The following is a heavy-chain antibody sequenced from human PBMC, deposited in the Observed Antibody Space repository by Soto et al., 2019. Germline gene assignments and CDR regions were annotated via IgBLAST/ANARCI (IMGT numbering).Heavy chain of an antibody. CDR3: ARDLYGSGSPPLGY. D-gene: IGHD3-10*01. CDR1: GFTFSSYG. V-gene: IGHV3-33*01. J-gene: IGHJ4*02. CDR2: IWYDGSNK. Sequence: HPGGSLRLSCAASGFTFSSYGMHWVRQAPGKGLEWVAVIWYDGSNKYYADSVKGRFTISRDNSKNTLYLQMNSLRAEDTAVYYCARDLYGSGSPPLGYWGQGTLVTVSS.